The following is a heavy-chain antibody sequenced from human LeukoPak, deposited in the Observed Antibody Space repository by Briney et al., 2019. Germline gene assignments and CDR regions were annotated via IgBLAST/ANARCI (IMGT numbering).Heavy chain of an antibody. Sequence: SVKVSCKASGFTFTSSAMQWVRQARGQRLEGIGWTVVGSGNTNYAQKFQERVTITRDMSTSTAYMELSSLRSEDTAVYYCAADLGYYYDSSGYRSGDYWGQGTLVTVSS. CDR3: AADLGYYYDSSGYRSGDY. CDR2: TVVGSGNT. V-gene: IGHV1-58*02. J-gene: IGHJ4*02. D-gene: IGHD3-22*01. CDR1: GFTFTSSA.